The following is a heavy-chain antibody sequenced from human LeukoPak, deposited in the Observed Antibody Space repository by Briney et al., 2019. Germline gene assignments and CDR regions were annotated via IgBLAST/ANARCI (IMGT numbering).Heavy chain of an antibody. CDR1: GFTFSSYS. Sequence: QTGGSLRLSCTASGFTFSSYSMNWVRQAPGKGLEWVSYISSSSSTIYYADSVKGRFTISRDNAKNSLYLQMNSLRAEDTAVYYCAREEDCSGGSCYSAWFDPWGQGTLVAVSS. CDR2: ISSSSSTI. D-gene: IGHD2-15*01. V-gene: IGHV3-48*04. CDR3: AREEDCSGGSCYSAWFDP. J-gene: IGHJ5*02.